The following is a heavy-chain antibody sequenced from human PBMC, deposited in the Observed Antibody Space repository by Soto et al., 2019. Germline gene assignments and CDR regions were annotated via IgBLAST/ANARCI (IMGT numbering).Heavy chain of an antibody. V-gene: IGHV1-69*01. J-gene: IGHJ4*02. Sequence: QEQLVQSGAEVKKPGSSVKVSCKASGGIFSSYAISWVRQAPGQGLEWMGGIIPIFGTANYAQKFQGRVTMTADESTNTAYMDLSSLKSEDTAIYYCARGGRGYVWFNEFWGQGTLVTVSS. CDR1: GGIFSSYA. D-gene: IGHD3-22*01. CDR3: ARGGRGYVWFNEF. CDR2: IIPIFGTA.